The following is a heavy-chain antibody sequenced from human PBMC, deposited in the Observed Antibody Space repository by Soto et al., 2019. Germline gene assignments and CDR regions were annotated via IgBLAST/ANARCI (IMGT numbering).Heavy chain of an antibody. D-gene: IGHD6-13*01. V-gene: IGHV1-69*12. Sequence: QVQLVQSGAEVKKPGSSVKVACKVSGDTFSNYVINWVRQAPGQWLEWMGAIVPIFRTANYAQKFQGRVTITADEFTITAYMELSGLRSDDTATYYCARETSAPGTFREDASDIWGQGTLVTVSS. CDR2: IVPIFRTA. CDR3: ARETSAPGTFREDASDI. J-gene: IGHJ3*02. CDR1: GDTFSNYV.